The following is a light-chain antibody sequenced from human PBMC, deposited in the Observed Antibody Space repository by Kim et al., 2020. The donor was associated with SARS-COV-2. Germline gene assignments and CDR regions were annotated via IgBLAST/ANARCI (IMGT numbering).Light chain of an antibody. CDR1: SLRSYY. Sequence: SSELTQYPAVSVALGQTVRITCQGDSLRSYYASWYQQKPGQAPVLVIYGKNNRPSGIPDRFSGSSSGNTASLTITGAQAEDEADYYCNSRDSSGNHLVFG. CDR3: NSRDSSGNHLV. V-gene: IGLV3-19*01. J-gene: IGLJ2*01. CDR2: GKN.